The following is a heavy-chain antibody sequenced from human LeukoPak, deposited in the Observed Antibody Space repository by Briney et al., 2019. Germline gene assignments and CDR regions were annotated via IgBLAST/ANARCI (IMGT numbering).Heavy chain of an antibody. CDR2: XXPEDGET. CDR3: ATTAVWSGSYSGGELDY. Sequence: EASXTVSCKVSXXTXXXXXXXWXRQAXGXXXXXXXXXXPEDGETIYAQKFQGRVTMTEDTSTDTAYMELSSLRSEDTAVYYCATTAVWSGSYSGGELDYWGQGTLVTVSS. V-gene: IGHV1-24*01. J-gene: IGHJ4*02. D-gene: IGHD1-26*01. CDR1: XXTXXXXX.